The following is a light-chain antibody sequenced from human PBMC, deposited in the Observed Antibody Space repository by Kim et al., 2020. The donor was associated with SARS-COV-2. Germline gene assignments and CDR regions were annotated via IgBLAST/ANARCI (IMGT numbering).Light chain of an antibody. CDR2: AAS. V-gene: IGKV1-27*01. J-gene: IGKJ1*01. CDR1: QSISND. CDR3: QKYNGAPWT. Sequence: ASVGDRVNMTCRARQSISNDLAWYQQKPGKVPKLLIFAASTLQSGVPSRFSGSGSGTDFTLTISSLQPEDVATYYCQKYNGAPWTFGQGTKVDIK.